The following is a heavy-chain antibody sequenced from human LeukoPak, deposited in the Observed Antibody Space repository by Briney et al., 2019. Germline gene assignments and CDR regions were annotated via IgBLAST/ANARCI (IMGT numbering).Heavy chain of an antibody. J-gene: IGHJ4*02. CDR3: AREARNYYDSSGYYR. CDR1: GYTFTSYG. Sequence: GASVKVSCKASGYTFTSYGISWVRQAPGQGLEWMGWISAYNGNTNYAQKLQGRVTMTTDTSTSTAYMELRSLRSDDTAVYYCAREARNYYDSSGYYRWGQGTLVTVSS. CDR2: ISAYNGNT. V-gene: IGHV1-18*01. D-gene: IGHD3-22*01.